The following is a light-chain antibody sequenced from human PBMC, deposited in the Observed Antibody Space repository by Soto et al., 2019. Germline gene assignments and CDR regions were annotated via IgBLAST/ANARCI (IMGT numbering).Light chain of an antibody. CDR3: QQYHNFPIT. J-gene: IGKJ5*01. CDR1: QSISSY. CDR2: AAS. Sequence: DIQMTQSPSSLSASVGDRVTITCRASQSISSYLNWYQQKPGKAPKVLIYAASNLATGVPSRFSGSGSGTDFTFTISSLQPEDFATYYCQQYHNFPITFGQGTRLEI. V-gene: IGKV1-33*01.